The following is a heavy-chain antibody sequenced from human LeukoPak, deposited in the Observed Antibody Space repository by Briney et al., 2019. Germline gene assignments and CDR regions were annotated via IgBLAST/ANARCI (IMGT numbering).Heavy chain of an antibody. J-gene: IGHJ4*02. Sequence: SETLSLTCAVYGGSFSGYYWSWIRQPPGKGLGWIGEINHSGSTNYNPSLKSRVTISVDTSKNQFSLKLSSVAAADTAVYYCARLRRAAARSYWGQGTLVTVSS. CDR2: INHSGST. CDR3: ARLRRAAARSY. CDR1: GGSFSGYY. V-gene: IGHV4-34*01. D-gene: IGHD6-13*01.